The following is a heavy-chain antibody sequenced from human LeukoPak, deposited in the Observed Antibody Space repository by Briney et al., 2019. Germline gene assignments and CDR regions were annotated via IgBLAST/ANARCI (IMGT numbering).Heavy chain of an antibody. D-gene: IGHD4-17*01. CDR3: AKDRDYGDYPSAYYYYMDV. CDR2: IRYDGTNK. CDR1: GFTFSTYG. V-gene: IGHV3-30*02. Sequence: PGGSLRLSCAVSGFTFSTYGIQWVRQAPGKGLEWVAFIRYDGTNKWYANPVKGRFTISRDNSKNMLYLQMNSLRAEDTAVYHCAKDRDYGDYPSAYYYYMDVWGKGTTVTVSS. J-gene: IGHJ6*03.